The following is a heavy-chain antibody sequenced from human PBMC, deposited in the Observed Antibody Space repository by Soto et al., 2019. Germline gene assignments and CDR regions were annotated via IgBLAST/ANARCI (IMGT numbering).Heavy chain of an antibody. V-gene: IGHV3-21*01. CDR1: GFTFSSYS. D-gene: IGHD6-13*01. J-gene: IGHJ5*02. Sequence: PGGSLRLSCAASGFTFSSYSMNWVRQAPGKGLEWVSSISSSSSYIYYADSVKGRFTISRDNAKNSLYLQMNSLRAEDTAVYYCARDSSSWYGTNWFDPWGQGTLVTVSS. CDR3: ARDSSSWYGTNWFDP. CDR2: ISSSSSYI.